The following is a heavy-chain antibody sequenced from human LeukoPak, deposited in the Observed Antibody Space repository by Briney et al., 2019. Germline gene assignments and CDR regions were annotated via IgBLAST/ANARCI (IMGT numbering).Heavy chain of an antibody. CDR1: GYALTSYR. CDR3: ARDSLPHYYTSGSQNPADY. J-gene: IGHJ4*02. CDR2: INPSGGST. V-gene: IGHV1-46*01. Sequence: GASVKVSFKASGYALTSYRIHWVRQAPGQGLEWMGIINPSGGSTSYTQTFQGRVTMTRDTSTSTVYMELSSLRSEDTGVYYCARDSLPHYYTSGSQNPADYWGQGTLVTVSS. D-gene: IGHD3-10*01.